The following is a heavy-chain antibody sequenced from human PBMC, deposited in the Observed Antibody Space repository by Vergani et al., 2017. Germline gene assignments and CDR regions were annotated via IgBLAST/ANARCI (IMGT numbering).Heavy chain of an antibody. CDR1: GFTFSSYA. Sequence: EVQLVESGGGLVQPGGSLRLSCAASGFTFSSYAMSWVRQAPGKGLEWVSYISSSGSTIYYADSVKGRFTISRDNAKNSLYLQMNSLRAEDTAVFYCAGGAMVRGVIFFFDYWGQGTLVTVSS. V-gene: IGHV3-48*04. CDR3: AGGAMVRGVIFFFDY. J-gene: IGHJ4*02. CDR2: ISSSGSTI. D-gene: IGHD3-10*01.